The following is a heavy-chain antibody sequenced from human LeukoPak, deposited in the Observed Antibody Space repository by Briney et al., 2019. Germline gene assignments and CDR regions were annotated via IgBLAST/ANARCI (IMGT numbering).Heavy chain of an antibody. CDR3: ARNLAAAGPSQADWFDP. D-gene: IGHD6-13*01. Sequence: GASVKVSCKASGYTFTSYGISWVRQAPGQGLEWMGWISAYNGNTNYAQKLQGRVTMTTDTSTSTAYMELRSLRSDDTAVYYCARNLAAAGPSQADWFDPWGQGTQVTVSS. J-gene: IGHJ5*02. CDR1: GYTFTSYG. CDR2: ISAYNGNT. V-gene: IGHV1-18*01.